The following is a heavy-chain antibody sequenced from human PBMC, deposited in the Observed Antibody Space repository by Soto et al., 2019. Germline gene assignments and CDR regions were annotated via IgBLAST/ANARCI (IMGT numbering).Heavy chain of an antibody. CDR3: AKSMAAPGSLDY. Sequence: QVQLVESGGGVLQPGRSLRLSCTASGFTFSIYGMHWVRQAPGKGLEWVAVISYDVSNKYYADSVKGRFTISRDNSKNTLYLPMTSLRAEDTAVYYCAKSMAAPGSLDYWGQGTLVTVSS. J-gene: IGHJ4*02. V-gene: IGHV3-30*18. D-gene: IGHD6-13*01. CDR1: GFTFSIYG. CDR2: ISYDVSNK.